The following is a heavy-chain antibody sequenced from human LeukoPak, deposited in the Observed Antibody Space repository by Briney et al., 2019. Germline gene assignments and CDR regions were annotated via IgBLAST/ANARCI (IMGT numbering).Heavy chain of an antibody. D-gene: IGHD6-19*01. Sequence: GGSLRLSCAASGFTFSTYAMDWVRQAPGKGLEWVSYLSSSSSVIYHADSVKGRFTISRDNAKNSLYLQMNNLRAEDTAVYYCARADRDSDWYIDDCWGQGTLVTVSS. J-gene: IGHJ4*02. CDR2: LSSSSSVI. V-gene: IGHV3-48*04. CDR1: GFTFSTYA. CDR3: ARADRDSDWYIDDC.